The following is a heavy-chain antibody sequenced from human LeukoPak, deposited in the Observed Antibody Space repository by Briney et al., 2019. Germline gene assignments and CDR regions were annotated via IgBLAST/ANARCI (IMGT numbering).Heavy chain of an antibody. J-gene: IGHJ4*02. CDR1: GFTFSNYW. D-gene: IGHD2-2*01. V-gene: IGHV3-7*01. CDR2: IIQDGSEK. CDR3: ARDRAMDDY. Sequence: GGSLRLSCAASGFTFSNYWMNWVRQAPGKGLEWVANIIQDGSEKNYVDSVKGRFTISRDNAKNSPYLQMNSLRAEDTAVYYCARDRAMDDYWGQGTLVTVSS.